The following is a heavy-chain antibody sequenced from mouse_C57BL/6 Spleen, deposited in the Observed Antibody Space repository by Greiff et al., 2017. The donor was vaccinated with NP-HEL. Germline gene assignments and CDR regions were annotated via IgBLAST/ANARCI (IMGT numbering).Heavy chain of an antibody. J-gene: IGHJ1*03. CDR1: GYTFPVST. CDR3: ARHGSLITTVGYFDV. V-gene: IGHV1-62-2*01. Sequence: FQLQHSGSLLLTPGASFPLSFPASGYTFPVSTIPWLQPRSFLGLAWIGWFYPGSGSIKYNEKFKDKATLTAYKSSSTVYMELSRLTSEDSAVYFCARHGSLITTVGYFDVWGTGTTVTVSS. CDR2: FYPGSGSI. D-gene: IGHD1-1*01.